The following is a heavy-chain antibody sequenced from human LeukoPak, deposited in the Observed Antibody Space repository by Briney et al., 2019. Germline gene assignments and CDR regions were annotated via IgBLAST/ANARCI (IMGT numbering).Heavy chain of an antibody. CDR3: ARDWDYFLDV. CDR1: GFTFSSYW. Sequence: GGSLRLSCAASGFTFSSYWMHWVRQAPGKGLVWVSRINSDVRSTSYAVSVKGRFTISRDNGKTTLYLQMIRLRAKAMAMYYCARDWDYFLDVWGKGTTVTISS. V-gene: IGHV3-74*01. CDR2: INSDVRST. J-gene: IGHJ6*03. D-gene: IGHD3-16*01.